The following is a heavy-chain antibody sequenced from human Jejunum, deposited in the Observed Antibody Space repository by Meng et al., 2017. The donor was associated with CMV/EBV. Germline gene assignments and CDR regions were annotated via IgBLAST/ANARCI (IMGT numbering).Heavy chain of an antibody. D-gene: IGHD3-9*01. CDR2: MNPNSGNS. Sequence: AKLVQYGAEVKTPGGSVKVPCKASGYTFTSYDIHWVRQATGQGLEWMGWMNPNSGNSGCAQKFQGTDTMTRNTSISTAYMELSSLRSEDTAIYYCATIGRYDYWGQGTLVTVSS. CDR1: GYTFTSYD. CDR3: ATIGRYDY. J-gene: IGHJ4*02. V-gene: IGHV1-8*01.